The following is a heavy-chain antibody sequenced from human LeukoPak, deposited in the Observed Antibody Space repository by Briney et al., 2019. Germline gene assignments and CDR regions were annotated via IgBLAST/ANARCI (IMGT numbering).Heavy chain of an antibody. V-gene: IGHV3-30*09. J-gene: IGHJ4*02. CDR2: VSYDGGSE. CDR3: ASNFYDVGGYYYRTPVQY. Sequence: GGSLRLSCAASRFTFTTFSDYVMHWARQAPGKGLEWVAAVSYDGGSEYYADSVKGRFAVSRDNSKNALYLQMRSLRPEDTAVYYCASNFYDVGGYYYRTPVQYWGQGTPVTVSS. D-gene: IGHD3-22*01. CDR1: RFTFTTFSDYV.